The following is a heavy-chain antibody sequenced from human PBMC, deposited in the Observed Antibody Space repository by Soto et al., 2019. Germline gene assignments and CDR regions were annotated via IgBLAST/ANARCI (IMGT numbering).Heavy chain of an antibody. CDR3: ATSRISIAVAGETEYYFDY. V-gene: IGHV1-2*04. CDR1: GYIFTVYY. CDR2: INPNSGDT. Sequence: GASVNVSCKASGYIFTVYYMHWLRRAPGQGLEWMGWINPNSGDTNYTQKFQGWVTMTRDTSISTAYMELSRLRSDDTAVYYCATSRISIAVAGETEYYFDYWGQGTPVTVS. J-gene: IGHJ4*02. D-gene: IGHD6-19*01.